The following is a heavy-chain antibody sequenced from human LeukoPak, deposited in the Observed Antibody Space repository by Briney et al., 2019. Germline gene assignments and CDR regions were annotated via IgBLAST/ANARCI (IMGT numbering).Heavy chain of an antibody. V-gene: IGHV3-30*04. CDR1: GFTFSSYA. CDR2: ISYDGSNK. Sequence: GRSLRLSCAASGFTFSSYAMHWVRQAPGKGLEWVAVISYDGSNKYYADSVKGRFTISRDNSKNTLYLQMNSLRAEDTAAYYCARERWSTYYFDYWGQGTLVTVSS. D-gene: IGHD2-15*01. J-gene: IGHJ4*02. CDR3: ARERWSTYYFDY.